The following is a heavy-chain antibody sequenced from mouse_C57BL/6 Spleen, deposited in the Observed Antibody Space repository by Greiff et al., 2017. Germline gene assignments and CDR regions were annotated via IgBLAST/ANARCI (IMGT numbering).Heavy chain of an antibody. CDR3: ARHSDCYGSSPLYYAMDY. V-gene: IGHV1-62-2*01. J-gene: IGHJ4*01. Sequence: QVQLQQSGAELVKPGASVKLSCKASGYTFTEYTIHWVKQRSGQGLEWIGWFYPGSGSIKYNEKFKDKATLTADKSSSTVYMELSRLTSEDSAVHFCARHSDCYGSSPLYYAMDYWGQGTSVTVSS. D-gene: IGHD1-1*01. CDR2: FYPGSGSI. CDR1: GYTFTEYT.